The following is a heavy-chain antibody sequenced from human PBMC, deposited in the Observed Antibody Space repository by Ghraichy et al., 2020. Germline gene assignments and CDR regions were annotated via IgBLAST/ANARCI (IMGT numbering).Heavy chain of an antibody. Sequence: SETLSLTCTVSGGSISSYYWSWIRQPPGKGLEWIGYIYYSGSTNYNPSLKSRVTISVDTSKNQFSLKLSSVTAADTAVYYCARYYYDSRNAQPNNFDAFDIWGQGTMVTVSS. D-gene: IGHD3-22*01. J-gene: IGHJ3*02. V-gene: IGHV4-59*01. CDR3: ARYYYDSRNAQPNNFDAFDI. CDR1: GGSISSYY. CDR2: IYYSGST.